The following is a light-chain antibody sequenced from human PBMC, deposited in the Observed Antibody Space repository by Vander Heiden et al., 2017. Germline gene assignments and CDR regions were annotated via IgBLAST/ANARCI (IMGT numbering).Light chain of an antibody. CDR3: QVWDNSSDHPV. Sequence: SYVLTQPPSVSDAPGQTASVTCGGNNIGSKSVHWHQQKPGQAPVLVVYDDYVRPSGIPERFSGSNSGNTATLTITRVEAGDEADYYCQVWDNSSDHPVFGGGTKLIVL. CDR1: NIGSKS. J-gene: IGLJ3*02. CDR2: DDY. V-gene: IGLV3-21*02.